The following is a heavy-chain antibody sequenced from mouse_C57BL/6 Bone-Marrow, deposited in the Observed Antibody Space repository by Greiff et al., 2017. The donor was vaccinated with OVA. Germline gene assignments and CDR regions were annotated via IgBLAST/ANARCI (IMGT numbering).Heavy chain of an antibody. J-gene: IGHJ4*01. Sequence: VMLVESGGGLVQPGGSLKLSCAASGFTFSDYYMYWVRQTPEKRLEWVAYISNGGGSTYYPDTVKGRFTISRDNAKNTLYLQMSRLKPADTAMYYCARQGGYYVYAMDYWGQGTSVTVSS. CDR2: ISNGGGST. CDR3: ARQGGYYVYAMDY. D-gene: IGHD2-3*01. CDR1: GFTFSDYY. V-gene: IGHV5-12*01.